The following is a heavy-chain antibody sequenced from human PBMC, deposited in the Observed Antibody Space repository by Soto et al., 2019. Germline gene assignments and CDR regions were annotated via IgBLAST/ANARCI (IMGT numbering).Heavy chain of an antibody. V-gene: IGHV1-69*06. CDR3: AREEYSSGSDYYYYYGMDV. Sequence: SVKVSCKAPGVTFSSYAISWVRQAPGQGLEWMGGIIPIFGTANYAQKFQGRVTITADKSTSTAYMELSSLRSEDTAVYYCAREEYSSGSDYYYYYGMDVWGQGTTVTVSS. CDR1: GVTFSSYA. J-gene: IGHJ6*02. CDR2: IIPIFGTA. D-gene: IGHD3-22*01.